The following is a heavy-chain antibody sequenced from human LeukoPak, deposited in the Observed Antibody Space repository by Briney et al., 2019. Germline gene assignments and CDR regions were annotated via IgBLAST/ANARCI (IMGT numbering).Heavy chain of an antibody. CDR2: ITSTGGNT. J-gene: IGHJ4*02. D-gene: IGHD3-9*01. CDR3: VIVQAYFDSSGTDY. CDR1: GFTFSSYT. V-gene: IGHV3-64D*06. Sequence: GGSLTLSCSASGFTFSSYTVHWVRQAPGKGLEFVSAITSTGGNTYYADSVTGRFTLSRDNSKNTLYRQMSSLRAEDTAVYYCVIVQAYFDSSGTDYWRQGTLVTVSS.